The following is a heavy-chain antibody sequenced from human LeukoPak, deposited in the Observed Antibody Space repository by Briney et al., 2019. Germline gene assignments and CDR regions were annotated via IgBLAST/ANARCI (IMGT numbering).Heavy chain of an antibody. Sequence: ASVKVSCKASGSTFSTYAILWVRQAPGQRLEWMGWINAGNGDTKYSQKFQGRVTITRDTSASTAYMELSSLRSDDTAIYYCARKTSYAFDKWGQGTMVTVSS. CDR1: GSTFSTYA. V-gene: IGHV1-3*01. CDR2: INAGNGDT. CDR3: ARKTSYAFDK. J-gene: IGHJ3*02.